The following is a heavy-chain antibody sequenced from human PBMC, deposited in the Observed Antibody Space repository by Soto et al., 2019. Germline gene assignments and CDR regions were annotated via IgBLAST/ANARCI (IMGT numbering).Heavy chain of an antibody. CDR1: GGSISSYY. CDR3: ARRYGDAFDI. J-gene: IGHJ3*02. CDR2: IYYSGST. D-gene: IGHD4-17*01. Sequence: QVQLQESGQGLVKPSETLSLTCTVSGGSISSYYWSWIRQPPGKGLEWIGYIYYSGSTNYNPSLKSRVTISVDTSKNQFSLKLSSVTAADTAVYYCARRYGDAFDIWGQGTMVTVSS. V-gene: IGHV4-59*08.